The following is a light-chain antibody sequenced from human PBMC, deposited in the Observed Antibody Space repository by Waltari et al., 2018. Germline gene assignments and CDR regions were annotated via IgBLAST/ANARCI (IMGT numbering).Light chain of an antibody. Sequence: EIVVTQSPATLSVSPGERATLSCKASQSIIRFLNWYQHKPGQPPRLVIYDASNRPSGIPARCSGSGSGTDFTLTINSLEPEDSAVYYCQQRSNWPPYTFGQGTKLEI. CDR3: QQRSNWPPYT. CDR1: QSIIRF. V-gene: IGKV3-11*01. J-gene: IGKJ2*01. CDR2: DAS.